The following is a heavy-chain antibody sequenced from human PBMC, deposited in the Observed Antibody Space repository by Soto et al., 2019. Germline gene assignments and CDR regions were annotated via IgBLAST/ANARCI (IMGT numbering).Heavy chain of an antibody. CDR3: ARDHHYYDTNPPSFDY. Sequence: ASVKVSCKASGYTFTGYYMHWVRQAPGQGLEWMGWINPNSGGTNYAQKFQGRVTMTRDTSISTAYMELSRLRSDDTAVYYCARDHHYYDTNPPSFDYWGQGTLVTVSS. CDR2: INPNSGGT. J-gene: IGHJ4*02. V-gene: IGHV1-2*02. D-gene: IGHD3-22*01. CDR1: GYTFTGYY.